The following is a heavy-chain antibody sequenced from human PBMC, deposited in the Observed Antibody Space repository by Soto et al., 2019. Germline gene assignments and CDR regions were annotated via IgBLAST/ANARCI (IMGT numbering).Heavy chain of an antibody. D-gene: IGHD2-2*02. Sequence: QVLLVQSGAEVKKSGSSVKVSCKASGGTFSSYAINWVRQAPGQGLEWMGGIIPMFGKANYAENFQGRVTISADESTITAYMELSSLTSDDAAVDYCARGYRDGYFYAMDVWGQGTTVTVSS. CDR2: IIPMFGKA. J-gene: IGHJ6*02. V-gene: IGHV1-69*01. CDR1: GGTFSSYA. CDR3: ARGYRDGYFYAMDV.